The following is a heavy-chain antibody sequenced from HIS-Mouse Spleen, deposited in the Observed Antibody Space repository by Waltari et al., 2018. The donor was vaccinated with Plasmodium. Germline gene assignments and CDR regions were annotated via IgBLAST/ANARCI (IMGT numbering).Heavy chain of an antibody. J-gene: IGHJ4*02. CDR3: AWCSSGWYYFDY. CDR2: ISSGGST. CDR1: GFTVSSNY. V-gene: IGHV3-53*02. D-gene: IGHD6-19*01. Sequence: EVQLVETGGGLIQPGGSLRLPCAASGFTVSSNYMSWVRQAPGKGVEWVLVISSGGSTYYADSVKGRFTISRDNSKNPLYLQMNSLRAEDTAVYYCAWCSSGWYYFDYWGQGTLVTVSS.